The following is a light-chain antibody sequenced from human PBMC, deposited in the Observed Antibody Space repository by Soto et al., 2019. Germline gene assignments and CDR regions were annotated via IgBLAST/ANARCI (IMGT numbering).Light chain of an antibody. J-gene: IGKJ5*01. CDR2: DAS. V-gene: IGKV3-20*01. CDR3: QQYGNSPLT. Sequence: EIVLTQPPGTLSLSPGARATLSCRASQSVSSSYLAWYQQKPGQAPRLLIYDASIRATGIPDRFSGSKSGTEFTLPISRLEPEDFAVYYCQQYGNSPLTFGQGTRLDMK. CDR1: QSVSSSY.